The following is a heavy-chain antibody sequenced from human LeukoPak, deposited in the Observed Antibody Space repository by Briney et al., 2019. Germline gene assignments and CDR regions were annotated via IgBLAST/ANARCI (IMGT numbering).Heavy chain of an antibody. Sequence: PSETLSLTCTVSGVSISGSTYYWTWIRQPAGRGLEWIGRIYASGTTDYNPSLESRLIISLNTSRNQFSLNLRSVTAADTAIYYYARDSYIERFGAVTATVDTWDRGTTVTVAS. CDR2: IYASGTT. D-gene: IGHD3-10*01. CDR1: GVSISGSTYY. V-gene: IGHV4-61*02. CDR3: ARDSYIERFGAVTATVDT. J-gene: IGHJ6*04.